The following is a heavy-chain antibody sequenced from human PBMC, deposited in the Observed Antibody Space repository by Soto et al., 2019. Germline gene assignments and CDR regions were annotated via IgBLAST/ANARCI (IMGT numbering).Heavy chain of an antibody. CDR2: MSRTGDNT. D-gene: IGHD3-22*01. Sequence: PGGSLRLSCAASGFILSTHGMSWVRQSPGKGLEWVSSMSRTGDNTYYADSVKGRFTISRDNSKNTLYLQMNSLRAEDTAIYYCAKDQSNSNPLYYFDFWGPGTLVTVSS. J-gene: IGHJ4*02. V-gene: IGHV3-23*01. CDR1: GFILSTHG. CDR3: AKDQSNSNPLYYFDF.